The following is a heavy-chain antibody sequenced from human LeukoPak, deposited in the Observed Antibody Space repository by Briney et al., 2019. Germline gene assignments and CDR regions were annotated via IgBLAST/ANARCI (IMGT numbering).Heavy chain of an antibody. Sequence: PGGSLRLSCAASGFTFSSYAMSWVRQAPGKGLEWVSAISGSGGSTNYADSVKGRFTISRDNSKNTLYLQMNSLRAEDTAVYYCAKASVDSMINGYGMDVWGQGTTVTVSS. CDR1: GFTFSSYA. V-gene: IGHV3-23*01. CDR3: AKASVDSMINGYGMDV. J-gene: IGHJ6*02. CDR2: ISGSGGST. D-gene: IGHD3-16*01.